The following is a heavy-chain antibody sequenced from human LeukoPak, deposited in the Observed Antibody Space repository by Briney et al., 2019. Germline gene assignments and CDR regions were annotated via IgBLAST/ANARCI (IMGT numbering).Heavy chain of an antibody. V-gene: IGHV1-18*01. CDR3: ASGSSGWTYDSPRSYYYGMDV. CDR1: GYTFTSYG. Sequence: GASVTVSCTASGYTFTSYGISWVRQAPGQGLEWMGWTSAYNGNTNYAQKFQGRVTITADESTSTAYMELSSLRSEGTAAYYCASGSSGWTYDSPRSYYYGMDVWGQGTTVTVSS. J-gene: IGHJ6*02. D-gene: IGHD6-19*01. CDR2: TSAYNGNT.